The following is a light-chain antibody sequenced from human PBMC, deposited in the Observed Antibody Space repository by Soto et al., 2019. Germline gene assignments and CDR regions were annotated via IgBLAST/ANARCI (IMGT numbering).Light chain of an antibody. CDR1: SSDVGTYNL. CDR2: EVT. J-gene: IGLJ1*01. Sequence: QSVLTQPASVSGSPGQSITISCSGTSSDVGTYNLVSCYHQYPGKAPRLMIYEVTKRPSGVSNRFSGSKSGNTASLTISGLQPEDEADYYCCSYAGSSSSIFGTGTKVTVL. CDR3: CSYAGSSSSI. V-gene: IGLV2-23*02.